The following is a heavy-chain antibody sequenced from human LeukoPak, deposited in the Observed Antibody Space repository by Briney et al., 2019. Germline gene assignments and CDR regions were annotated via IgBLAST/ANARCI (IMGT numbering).Heavy chain of an antibody. D-gene: IGHD4-23*01. CDR1: GGSFSGYY. CDR3: ARDLRWYPDY. CDR2: INHSGST. V-gene: IGHV4-34*01. J-gene: IGHJ4*02. Sequence: SETLSLTCAVYGGSFSGYYWSWIRQPPGKGLEWIGEINHSGSTNYNPSLKSRVTISVDTSKNQFSLKLSSVTAADTAVYYCARDLRWYPDYWSQGTLVTVSS.